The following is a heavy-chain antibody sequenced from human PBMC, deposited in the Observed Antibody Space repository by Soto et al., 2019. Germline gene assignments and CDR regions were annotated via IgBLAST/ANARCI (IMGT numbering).Heavy chain of an antibody. Sequence: QVQLVQSGAEVKKPGSSVQVSCKASGGTFSSYAISWVRQAPGQGLEWMGGIIPIFGTANYAQKFQGRVTITADESISTAYMELRSLRSEDTAVYCCPSRIPAYSGRWHYDAFDILGQGTMVTVCS. J-gene: IGHJ3*02. CDR3: PSRIPAYSGRWHYDAFDI. V-gene: IGHV1-69*01. D-gene: IGHD6-13*01. CDR1: GGTFSSYA. CDR2: IIPIFGTA.